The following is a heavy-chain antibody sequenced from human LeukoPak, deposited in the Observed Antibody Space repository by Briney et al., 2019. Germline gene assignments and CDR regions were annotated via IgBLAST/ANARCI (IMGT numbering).Heavy chain of an antibody. J-gene: IGHJ4*02. CDR3: TRRSSAAGRQYFDY. CDR1: GFTFSGSA. V-gene: IGHV3-73*01. Sequence: PGGSLRLSCAASGFTFSGSAMHWVRQASGKGLEWVGRIRSKANSYATAYAASVKGRFTISRDDSKNTAYLKMNSLKTEDTAVYYCTRRSSAAGRQYFDYWGQGTLVTVSS. CDR2: IRSKANSYAT. D-gene: IGHD6-13*01.